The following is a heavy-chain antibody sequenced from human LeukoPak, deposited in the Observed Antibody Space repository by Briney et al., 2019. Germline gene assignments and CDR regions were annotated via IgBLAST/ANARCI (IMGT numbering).Heavy chain of an antibody. V-gene: IGHV3-23*01. CDR3: AKGREASRIRDAFDI. J-gene: IGHJ3*02. CDR2: ISGSGGNT. Sequence: GGSLRLSCAASGFTFSSYAMSWVREAPGKGLEWVSAISGSGGNTYYADSVKGRFTISRDNSKKTLFLQMNSLRAEDTALYCCAKGREASRIRDAFDIWGQGTMVTVSS. CDR1: GFTFSSYA.